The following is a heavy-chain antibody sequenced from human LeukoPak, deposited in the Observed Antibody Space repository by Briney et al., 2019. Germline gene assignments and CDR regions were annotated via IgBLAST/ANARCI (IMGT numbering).Heavy chain of an antibody. Sequence: SETLSLTCSVYGGSISAYYWSWIRQPPGKGLEWIGEINHSRGTNYNPSLKSRVTILLDASKNQFSLNLSSVTAADTAVYYCAREDYFFDYRGQGTLVTGSS. V-gene: IGHV4-34*01. CDR3: AREDYFFDY. J-gene: IGHJ4*02. CDR1: GGSISAYY. CDR2: INHSRGT. D-gene: IGHD2-15*01.